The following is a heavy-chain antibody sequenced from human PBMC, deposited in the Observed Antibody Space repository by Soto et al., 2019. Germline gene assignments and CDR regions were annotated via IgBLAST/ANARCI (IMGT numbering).Heavy chain of an antibody. CDR2: VYHDGSA. Sequence: SETLCLPCTVSGGSTTSGGYSWSWIRLPPGKSLEWIGYVYHDGSAYYSQSLKRRVTMSIDRSKNQFSLKLASVTATDTTVNLCASETTARLAPWGQGSLVTVSS. CDR3: ASETTARLAP. CDR1: GGSTTSGGYS. D-gene: IGHD1-1*01. V-gene: IGHV4-30-2*01. J-gene: IGHJ5*02.